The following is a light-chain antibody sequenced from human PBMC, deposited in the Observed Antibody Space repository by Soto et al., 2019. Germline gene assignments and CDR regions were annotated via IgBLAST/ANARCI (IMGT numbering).Light chain of an antibody. CDR3: QQYHTSPST. J-gene: IGKJ4*01. CDR1: QGISSSY. Sequence: EVVLTQSPGTLSLSPGERATLSCRASQGISSSYLAWYQQKPGQAPRLLISGASSGATGIPDRFSGSGSGTEFTLTINSLQPEDCAMYYCQQYHTSPSTFGEGTKVDIK. V-gene: IGKV3-20*01. CDR2: GAS.